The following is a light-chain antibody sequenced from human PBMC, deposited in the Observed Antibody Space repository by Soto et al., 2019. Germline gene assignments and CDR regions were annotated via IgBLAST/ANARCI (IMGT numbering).Light chain of an antibody. V-gene: IGLV2-14*03. Sequence: QSALTQPASVSGSPGQSITISCTGTSSDVGAYNYVSWYQQHPGKAPRLMIYEVSNRPSGVSNRFSGSKSGNTASLTISGLQAEDEADYSCSSFTTSRIYVFGSGTQLTVL. J-gene: IGLJ1*01. CDR3: SSFTTSRIYV. CDR2: EVS. CDR1: SSDVGAYNY.